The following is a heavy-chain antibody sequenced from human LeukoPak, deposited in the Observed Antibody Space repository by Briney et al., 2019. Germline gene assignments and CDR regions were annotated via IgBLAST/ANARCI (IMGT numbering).Heavy chain of an antibody. Sequence: GGSLRLSCAASGFIFTSNRMNWVRQAPGKGLEWVANIKHDGSEQIYVDSVKGRFTISRDNAKDSVYLQMNSLRAEDTALYYCARDGWYYDSSGYWHYGMDVWGQGTTVTVSS. CDR2: IKHDGSEQ. CDR1: GFIFTSNR. D-gene: IGHD3-22*01. V-gene: IGHV3-7*03. CDR3: ARDGWYYDSSGYWHYGMDV. J-gene: IGHJ6*02.